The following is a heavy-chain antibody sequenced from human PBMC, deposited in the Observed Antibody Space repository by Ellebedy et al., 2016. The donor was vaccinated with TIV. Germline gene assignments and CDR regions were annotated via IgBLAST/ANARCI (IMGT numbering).Heavy chain of an antibody. J-gene: IGHJ4*02. CDR1: GGTLRSYG. CDR3: ATGPPKWEVPLDLDS. D-gene: IGHD1-26*01. Sequence: AASVKVSCKAYGGTLRSYGISWVRQAPGLGLEWMGRIIPIVEITIYAQRFQDRVTISEDNFTNTVYMEMSSLRSEDTAMYYCATGPPKWEVPLDLDSWGQGTLAIVSS. CDR2: IIPIVEIT. V-gene: IGHV1-69*04.